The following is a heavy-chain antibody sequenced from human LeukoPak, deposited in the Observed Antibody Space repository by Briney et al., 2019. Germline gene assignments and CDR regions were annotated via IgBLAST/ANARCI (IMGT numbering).Heavy chain of an antibody. CDR1: GFTFSSYE. CDR3: AKDSEIAAGSYWYFDL. J-gene: IGHJ2*01. Sequence: GGSLRLSCAASGFTFSSYEMNWVRQAPGKGLEWVSYYSSSGSTIYYADSVKGRFTISRDNSKNTLYLQMNSLRAEDTAVYYCAKDSEIAAGSYWYFDLWGGGTLVTVST. D-gene: IGHD6-13*01. V-gene: IGHV3-48*03. CDR2: YSSSGSTI.